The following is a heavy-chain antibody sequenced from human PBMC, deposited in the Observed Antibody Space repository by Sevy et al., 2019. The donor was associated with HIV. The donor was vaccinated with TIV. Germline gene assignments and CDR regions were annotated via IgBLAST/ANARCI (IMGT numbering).Heavy chain of an antibody. D-gene: IGHD6-19*01. CDR2: ISSSGGST. Sequence: GGSLRLSCAASGFTFSSYAMSWVRHAPGQGLEWVSAISSSGGSTYYADSVKGRFTISRDNSKNTLYLQMNSLRAEDTAVYYCAKGREVAGGPFDAFDIWGQGTMVTVSS. V-gene: IGHV3-23*01. CDR3: AKGREVAGGPFDAFDI. CDR1: GFTFSSYA. J-gene: IGHJ3*02.